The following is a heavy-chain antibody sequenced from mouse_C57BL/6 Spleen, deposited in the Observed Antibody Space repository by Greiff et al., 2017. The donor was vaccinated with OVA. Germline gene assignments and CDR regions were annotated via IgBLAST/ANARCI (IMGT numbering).Heavy chain of an antibody. Sequence: VHLVESGAELVRPGTSVKVSCKASGYAFTNYLIEWVKQRPGQGLEWIGVINPGSGGTNYNEKFKGKATLTADESSSTAYMQLSSLTSEDSAVYFCARGGDYPDYWGQGTTLTVSS. CDR2: INPGSGGT. D-gene: IGHD2-4*01. CDR3: ARGGDYPDY. V-gene: IGHV1-54*01. J-gene: IGHJ2*01. CDR1: GYAFTNYL.